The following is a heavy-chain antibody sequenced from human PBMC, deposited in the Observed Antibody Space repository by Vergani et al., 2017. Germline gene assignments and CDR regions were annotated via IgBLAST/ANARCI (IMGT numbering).Heavy chain of an antibody. V-gene: IGHV1-69*01. Sequence: QVQLVQSGAEVKKPGSSVKVSCKASGGTFSSYAISWVRQAPGQGLEWMGGIIPIFGTANYAQTFQGRVTITADESTSTAYMELSSLRSEDTAVYYCASVGGGVSIAVAHRSPLGLWGQGTLVTVSS. CDR1: GGTFSSYA. CDR2: IIPIFGTA. CDR3: ASVGGGVSIAVAHRSPLGL. J-gene: IGHJ4*02. D-gene: IGHD6-19*01.